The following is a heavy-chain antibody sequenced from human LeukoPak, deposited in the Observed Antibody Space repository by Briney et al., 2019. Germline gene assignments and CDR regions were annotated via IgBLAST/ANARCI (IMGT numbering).Heavy chain of an antibody. V-gene: IGHV1-2*04. D-gene: IGHD6-13*01. CDR3: ARVPGSSSWYYFDY. CDR2: INPNSGGT. J-gene: IGHJ4*02. CDR1: GYTFTGYY. Sequence: ASVKVSCKASGYTFTGYYMHWVRQAPGQGLEWMGWINPNSGGTNYAQKFQGWVTMIRDTSISTAYMELSRLRSDDTAVYYCARVPGSSSWYYFDYWGQGTLVTVSS.